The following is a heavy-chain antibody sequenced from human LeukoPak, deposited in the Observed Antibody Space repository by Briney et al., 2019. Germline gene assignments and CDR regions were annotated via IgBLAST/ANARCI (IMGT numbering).Heavy chain of an antibody. CDR2: ISGSGGST. J-gene: IGHJ4*02. Sequence: QPGGSLRLSCAASGFTFSSYAMSWVRQAPGKGLEWVSAISGSGGSTYYADSVKGRFTISRDNSKNTLYLQMNSLRAEDTAVYYCAKDSVGYCSSTSCYPSVYWGQGTLVTVSS. D-gene: IGHD2-2*01. CDR1: GFTFSSYA. CDR3: AKDSVGYCSSTSCYPSVY. V-gene: IGHV3-23*01.